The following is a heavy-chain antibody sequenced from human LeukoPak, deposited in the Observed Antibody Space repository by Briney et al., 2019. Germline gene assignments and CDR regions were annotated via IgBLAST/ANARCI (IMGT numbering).Heavy chain of an antibody. CDR1: GFTFDDYA. CDR3: AKAPRYYYDSSGARECYFDY. D-gene: IGHD3-22*01. CDR2: ISWNSGSI. V-gene: IGHV3-9*01. Sequence: GGSLRLSCAASGFTFDDYAMHWVRQAPGKGLEWVSGISWNSGSIGYADSVKGRFTISRDNAKNSLYLQMNSLRAEDTALYYCAKAPRYYYDSSGARECYFDYWGQGTLVTVSS. J-gene: IGHJ4*02.